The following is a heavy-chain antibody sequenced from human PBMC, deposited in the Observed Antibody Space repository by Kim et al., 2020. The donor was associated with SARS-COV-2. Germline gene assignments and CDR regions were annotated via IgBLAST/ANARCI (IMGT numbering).Heavy chain of an antibody. CDR3: ARVGCSSTSCPGYFDL. J-gene: IGHJ2*01. CDR2: IYYSGST. V-gene: IGHV4-59*01. D-gene: IGHD2-2*01. CDR1: GGSISSYY. Sequence: SETLSLTCTVSGGSISSYYWSWIRQPPGKGLEWSGYIYYSGSTNYNPSLKSRVTISVDTSKNQFSLKLSSVTAADTAVYYCARVGCSSTSCPGYFDLWGRGNLVTVSS.